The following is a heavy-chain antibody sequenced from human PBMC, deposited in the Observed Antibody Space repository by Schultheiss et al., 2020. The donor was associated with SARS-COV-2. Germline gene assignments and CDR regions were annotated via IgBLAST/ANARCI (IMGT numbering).Heavy chain of an antibody. V-gene: IGHV4-59*08. Sequence: SETLSLTCTVSGGSISGYYWSWIRQPPGKGLEWIGYIYYSGSTNYNPSLKSRVTISVDTSKNQFSLKLSSVTAADTAVYYCARLGDDFWSGPPGWFDPWGQGTLVTVSS. D-gene: IGHD3-3*01. CDR1: GGSISGYY. CDR2: IYYSGST. CDR3: ARLGDDFWSGPPGWFDP. J-gene: IGHJ5*02.